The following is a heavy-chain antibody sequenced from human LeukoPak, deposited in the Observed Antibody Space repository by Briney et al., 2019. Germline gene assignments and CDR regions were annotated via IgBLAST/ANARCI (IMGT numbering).Heavy chain of an antibody. CDR2: INSDGSTT. J-gene: IGHJ4*02. V-gene: IGHV3-74*01. CDR1: GFTFSTYV. CDR3: ARETWGGLDY. D-gene: IGHD3-16*01. Sequence: GGSLRLSCAASGFTFSTYVIHWVRQAPGEGLMWLSRINSDGSTTSYAGSVKGRFTISRDNAKNTLYLQLNTLRAEDTAVYYCARETWGGLDYWGQGTLVSVSS.